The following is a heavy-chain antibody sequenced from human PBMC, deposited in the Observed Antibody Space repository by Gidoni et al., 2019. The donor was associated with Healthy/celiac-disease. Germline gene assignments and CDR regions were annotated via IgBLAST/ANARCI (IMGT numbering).Heavy chain of an antibody. V-gene: IGHV6-1*01. CDR1: VDSVSTNSAA. CDR3: ANYDSSGPDAFDI. D-gene: IGHD3-22*01. J-gene: IGHJ3*02. Sequence: QVQLQQSGPGLVKLSQTLSLTCPISVDSVSTNSAAWNWIRQSPSRGLEWLGRTYYRSKWYNDYAVSVKSRITINPDTSKNQFSLQLNSVTPEDTAVYYCANYDSSGPDAFDIWGQGTMVTVSS. CDR2: TYYRSKWYN.